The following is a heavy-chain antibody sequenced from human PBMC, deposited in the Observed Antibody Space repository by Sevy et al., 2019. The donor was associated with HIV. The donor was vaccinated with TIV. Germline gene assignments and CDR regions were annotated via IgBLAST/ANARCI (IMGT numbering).Heavy chain of an antibody. Sequence: ASVKVSCKTFGYTFRTYRISWVRQAPGQGLEWMGWISAYSGDTTFAQKFQGRVTMTTDTSTSTAYMELSSLRSDDTAVYFCARDKPQGVVIIPGSMWGGVDYWGQGTVVTVSS. D-gene: IGHD2-2*01. J-gene: IGHJ4*02. CDR2: ISAYSGDT. V-gene: IGHV1-18*01. CDR1: GYTFRTYR. CDR3: ARDKPQGVVIIPGSMWGGVDY.